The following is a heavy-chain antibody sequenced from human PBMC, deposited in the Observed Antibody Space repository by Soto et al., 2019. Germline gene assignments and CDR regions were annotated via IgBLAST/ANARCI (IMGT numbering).Heavy chain of an antibody. CDR3: VRDRRQISWFDP. CDR2: IWYDGSNK. J-gene: IGHJ5*02. Sequence: QVQLVESGGGVVQHGRSLRLSCAAYGFTFSSYGMHWVRQAPCKGLEWVAVIWYDGSNKYYSDSVKGRFTISRDNSKNTLYLQMNSLRAEDTAVYYCVRDRRQISWFDPWGQGTLVTVSS. CDR1: GFTFSSYG. V-gene: IGHV3-33*01.